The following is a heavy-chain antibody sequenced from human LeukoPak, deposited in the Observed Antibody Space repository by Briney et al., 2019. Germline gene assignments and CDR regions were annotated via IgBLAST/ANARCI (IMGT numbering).Heavy chain of an antibody. CDR3: ARGATDFWSGYYRGYYYYGMDV. Sequence: ASVKVSCKASGYTFTSYYMHWVRQAPGQGLEWMGIINPSGGSTSYAQKFQGRVTMTRDTSTSTVYMELSSLRSEDTAVYYCARGATDFWSGYYRGYYYYGMDVWGQGTTVTVSS. CDR1: GYTFTSYY. CDR2: INPSGGST. D-gene: IGHD3-3*01. V-gene: IGHV1-46*01. J-gene: IGHJ6*02.